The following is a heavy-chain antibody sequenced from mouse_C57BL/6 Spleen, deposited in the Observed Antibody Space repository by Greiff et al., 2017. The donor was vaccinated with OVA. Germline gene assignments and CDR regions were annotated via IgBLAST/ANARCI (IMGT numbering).Heavy chain of an antibody. CDR1: GYAFTNYL. CDR2: INPGSGGT. D-gene: IGHD1-1*01. V-gene: IGHV1-54*01. J-gene: IGHJ4*01. CDR3: ARWWYGSRMDY. Sequence: VMLVESGAELVRPGTSVKVSCKASGYAFTNYLIEWVKQRPGQGLEWIGVINPGSGGTNYNEKFKGKATLTADKSSSTAYMQLSSLTSEDSAVYFCARWWYGSRMDYWGQGTSVTVSS.